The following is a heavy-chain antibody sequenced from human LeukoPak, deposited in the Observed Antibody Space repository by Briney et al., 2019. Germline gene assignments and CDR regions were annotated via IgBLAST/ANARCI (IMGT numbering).Heavy chain of an antibody. CDR1: GFTVSSNY. D-gene: IGHD2-15*01. V-gene: IGHV3-66*01. Sequence: GGSLRLSCAASGFTVSSNYMSWVRQAPGKGLEWVSVIYSGGSTYYADSVKGRFTLSRDNSKNTLYLQMNSLRAEDMAVYYCARVARVSGPFDYWGQGTLVTVSS. J-gene: IGHJ4*02. CDR3: ARVARVSGPFDY. CDR2: IYSGGST.